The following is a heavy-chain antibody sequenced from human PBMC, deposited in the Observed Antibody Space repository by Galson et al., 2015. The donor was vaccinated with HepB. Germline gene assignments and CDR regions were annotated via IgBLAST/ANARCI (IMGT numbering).Heavy chain of an antibody. CDR3: PKAINEFYYYYYGMDV. J-gene: IGHJ6*02. Sequence: PTLSRPAPRFTLPSHRTHWARHAPPHGLESVAVIWYDASNKYYADSVKGRFTISRDNSENTLYLQMNSLRAEDTAVYYCPKAINEFYYYYYGMDVWGQGTTITVSS. D-gene: IGHD1-1*01. CDR1: RFTLPSHR. CDR2: IWYDASNK. V-gene: IGHV3-33*06.